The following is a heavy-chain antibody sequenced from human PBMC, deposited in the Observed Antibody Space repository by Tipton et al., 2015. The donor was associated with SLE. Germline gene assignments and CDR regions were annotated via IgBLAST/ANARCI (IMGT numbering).Heavy chain of an antibody. D-gene: IGHD6-19*01. CDR1: GFTFSSYA. Sequence: SLRLSCAASGFTFSSYAMHWVRQAPGKGLEWVAVISYDGSNKYYADSMKGRFTISRDNSKNTLYLQMNSLRAEDTAVYYCARDAYSSGWYDYWGQGTLATVSS. J-gene: IGHJ4*02. CDR3: ARDAYSSGWYDY. CDR2: ISYDGSNK. V-gene: IGHV3-30*04.